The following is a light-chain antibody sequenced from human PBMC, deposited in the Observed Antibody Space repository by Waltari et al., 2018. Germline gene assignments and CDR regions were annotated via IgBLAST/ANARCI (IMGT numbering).Light chain of an antibody. CDR2: GNN. CDR3: QSYDSSLTGSWV. CDR1: GSNIGAGFA. Sequence: QSVLTQPPSVSGAPGQRVTLSCTGSGSNIGAGFAVHWYQQLPGTAPNLLVYGNNSRPSGVPDRFSASKAGTSASLAITGLQAEDEADYYCQSYDSSLTGSWVFGGGTKLTVL. J-gene: IGLJ3*02. V-gene: IGLV1-40*01.